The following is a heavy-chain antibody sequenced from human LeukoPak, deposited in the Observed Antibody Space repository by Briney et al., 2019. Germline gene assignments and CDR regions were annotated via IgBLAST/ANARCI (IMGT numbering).Heavy chain of an antibody. CDR2: IRSLAYGGTT. D-gene: IGHD3-3*01. J-gene: IGHJ6*03. Sequence: GGSLRLSCTASGFTFGDCAMNWVRQAPGKGLEWVGFIRSLAYGGTTEYAASVKGRFTISRDDSKSIAYLQMNSLKTEDTAVYYCTRGGHYDFWSSYDRAMDVWGKGTTVTVSS. CDR1: GFTFGDCA. CDR3: TRGGHYDFWSSYDRAMDV. V-gene: IGHV3-49*04.